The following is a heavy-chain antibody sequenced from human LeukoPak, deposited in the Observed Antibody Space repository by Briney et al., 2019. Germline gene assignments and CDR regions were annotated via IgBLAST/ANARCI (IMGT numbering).Heavy chain of an antibody. D-gene: IGHD3-22*01. CDR3: ARVRYYDSSGYYYHDY. CDR2: IIPIFGTA. V-gene: IGHV1-69*13. Sequence: SVKVSCKASGGTFSSYAISWVRQAPGQGLEWMGGIIPIFGTANYAQKFQGRVTITADESTSTAYMELSSLRSEDTAVYYCARVRYYDSSGYYYHDYWGQGTLVTVSS. CDR1: GGTFSSYA. J-gene: IGHJ4*02.